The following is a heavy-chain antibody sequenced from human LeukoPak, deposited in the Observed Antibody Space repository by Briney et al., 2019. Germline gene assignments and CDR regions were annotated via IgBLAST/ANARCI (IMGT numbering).Heavy chain of an antibody. CDR3: ARARSPIAVAGFDY. CDR1: GGSISSGGYY. Sequence: SETLSLTCTVSGGSISSGGYYWSWIRQPPGKGLEWIGYIYHSGSTYYNPSLKSRVTISIDRSKNQFSLKLSSVTAADTAVYYCARARSPIAVAGFDYWGEGTLVSVSS. D-gene: IGHD6-19*01. V-gene: IGHV4-30-2*01. CDR2: IYHSGST. J-gene: IGHJ4*02.